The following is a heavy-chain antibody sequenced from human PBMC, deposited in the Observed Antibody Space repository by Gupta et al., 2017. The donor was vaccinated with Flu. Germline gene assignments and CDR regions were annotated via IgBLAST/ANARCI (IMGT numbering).Heavy chain of an antibody. J-gene: IGHJ4*02. CDR2: INHSGST. Sequence: GEINHSGSTNYNPSLKSRVTISIDTSKNQFSLKLSSVTAADTAVYYCASSPNFAADYWGQGTLVTVSS. D-gene: IGHD5-24*01. V-gene: IGHV4-34*01. CDR3: ASSPNFAADY.